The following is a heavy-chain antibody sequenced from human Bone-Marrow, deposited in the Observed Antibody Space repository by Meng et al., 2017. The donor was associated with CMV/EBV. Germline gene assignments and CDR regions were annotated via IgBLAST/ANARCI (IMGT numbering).Heavy chain of an antibody. CDR2: ISSSSSYI. Sequence: GESLKISCAASGFTFSSYSMNWVRQAPGKGLECVSSISSSSSYIYYTDSVKGRFTISRDFSKYTLYLQMNSLSAEDTAMYYCARASYEITMIVVDWGQGKLVTVSS. D-gene: IGHD3-22*01. V-gene: IGHV3-21*01. CDR3: ARASYEITMIVVD. J-gene: IGHJ4*02. CDR1: GFTFSSYS.